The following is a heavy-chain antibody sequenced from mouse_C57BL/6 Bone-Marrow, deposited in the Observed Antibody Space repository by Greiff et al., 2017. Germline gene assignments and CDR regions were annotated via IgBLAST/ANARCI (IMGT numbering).Heavy chain of an antibody. Sequence: VQLQQSGPGLVKPSQSLSLTCSATGYSITSGYYWNWIRQSPGNKLEWMGYISYDGSNNYNPSLKNRISLTRDTSKNTFFMKLNSVTTEDTATYYCAKEDYGSSLPFAYWGQGTLVTVSA. CDR3: AKEDYGSSLPFAY. V-gene: IGHV3-6*01. CDR2: ISYDGSN. CDR1: GYSITSGYY. D-gene: IGHD1-3*01. J-gene: IGHJ3*01.